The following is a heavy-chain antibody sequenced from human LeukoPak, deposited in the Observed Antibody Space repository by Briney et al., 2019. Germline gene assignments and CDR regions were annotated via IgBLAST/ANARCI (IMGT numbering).Heavy chain of an antibody. V-gene: IGHV3-30*04. CDR1: GLPFYIYP. D-gene: IGHD2-15*01. CDR3: ARDQVQHCSSGSCYVIDT. CDR2: MSYDGSNK. Sequence: GGSLRLPCAASGLPFYIYPMHWVPHAPGKGLECLAVMSYDGSNKVYADSVKGRFTISRDNSQNTVHLQMSSLRVADTGVYYCARDQVQHCSSGSCYVIDTWGPGTLVAVSS. J-gene: IGHJ4*02.